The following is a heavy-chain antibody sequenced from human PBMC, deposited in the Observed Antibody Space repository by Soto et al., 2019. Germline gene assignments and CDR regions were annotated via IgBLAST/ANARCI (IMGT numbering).Heavy chain of an antibody. V-gene: IGHV3-21*01. CDR3: GTGPGNDYYYGMDV. J-gene: IGHJ6*02. D-gene: IGHD1-1*01. Sequence: PGGSLRLSCAASGFTFSSYSMNWVRQAPGKGLEWVSAISSSSSYIYYADSVKGRFTISRDNAKNSLYLQMNSLRAEDTAVYYCGTGPGNDYYYGMDVWGQGTMVTVTS. CDR1: GFTFSSYS. CDR2: ISSSSSYI.